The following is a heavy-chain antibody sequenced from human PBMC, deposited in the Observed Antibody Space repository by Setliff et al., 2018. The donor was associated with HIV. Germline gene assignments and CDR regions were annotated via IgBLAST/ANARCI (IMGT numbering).Heavy chain of an antibody. Sequence: KPSETLSLTCAVYGDSFSGYDWNWIRQPPGQGLEWMGEINHSGNTKYNPSLKSIVTISVDTSKNQFSLRLTSVSAADTAVYYCARGFSRQYLFSGYMDVWGKGTTVTVSS. D-gene: IGHD1-26*01. J-gene: IGHJ6*03. V-gene: IGHV4-34*01. CDR2: INHSGNT. CDR3: ARGFSRQYLFSGYMDV. CDR1: GDSFSGYD.